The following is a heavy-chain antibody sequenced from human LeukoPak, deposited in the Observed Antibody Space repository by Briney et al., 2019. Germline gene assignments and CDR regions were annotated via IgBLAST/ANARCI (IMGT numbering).Heavy chain of an antibody. CDR3: AKAFGAIVTFDAFDI. V-gene: IGHV3-23*01. CDR1: GYPISRYA. Sequence: PGRSLRPSPAASGYPISRYAVSGVSQTAGKALERVSAISGSGGSTYYADSVKGRFTISRDNSKNTLYLQMNSLRAEDTAVYYCAKAFGAIVTFDAFDIWGQGTMVTVSS. J-gene: IGHJ3*02. D-gene: IGHD3-16*02. CDR2: ISGSGGST.